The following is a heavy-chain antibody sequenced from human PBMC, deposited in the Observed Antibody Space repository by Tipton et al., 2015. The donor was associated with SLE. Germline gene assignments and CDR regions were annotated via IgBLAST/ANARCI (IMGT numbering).Heavy chain of an antibody. D-gene: IGHD2-8*01. CDR2: VKGKSDGGAT. J-gene: IGHJ6*02. V-gene: IGHV3-15*01. CDR1: GFSFTNAW. Sequence: GSLRLSCAVSGFSFTNAWMSWVRQAPGKGLEWLGRVKGKSDGGATDYAAPVKGRFILSRDDSKKTVYLQMNSLKTEDTGFYYCTTDNEAYGMDVWGQGTTVTVSS. CDR3: TTDNEAYGMDV.